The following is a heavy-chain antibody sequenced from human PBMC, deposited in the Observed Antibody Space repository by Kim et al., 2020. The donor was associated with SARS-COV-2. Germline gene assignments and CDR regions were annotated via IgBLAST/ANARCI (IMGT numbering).Heavy chain of an antibody. D-gene: IGHD1-26*01. V-gene: IGHV4-59*01. Sequence: SETLSLTCTVSGGSISSYYWSWIRQSPGKGLEWIGYIYYSGSTNYNPSLKSRVTISVDTSKNQFSLKLSSVTAADTAVYYCARFPLVGAQDFDYWGQGTLVTVSS. J-gene: IGHJ4*02. CDR2: IYYSGST. CDR3: ARFPLVGAQDFDY. CDR1: GGSISSYY.